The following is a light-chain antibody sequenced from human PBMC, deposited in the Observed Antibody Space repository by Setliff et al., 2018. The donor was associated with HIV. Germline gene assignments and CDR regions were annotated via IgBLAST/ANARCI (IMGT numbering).Light chain of an antibody. CDR3: SSYTSSSTYV. V-gene: IGLV2-14*01. CDR2: EVR. J-gene: IGLJ1*01. CDR1: SSDIGNYNY. Sequence: QSALAQPASVSGSPGQSITISCTGSSSDIGNYNYVSWYQQHPGKAPKLMIYEVRSRPSGVSNRFSGSKSGNTASLTISGLQADDEADYYCSSYTSSSTYVFGTGTKVTV.